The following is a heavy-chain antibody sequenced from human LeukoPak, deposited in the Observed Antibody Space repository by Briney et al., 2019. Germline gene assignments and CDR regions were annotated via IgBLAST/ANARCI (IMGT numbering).Heavy chain of an antibody. V-gene: IGHV3-11*04. D-gene: IGHD3-22*01. CDR2: TSYTGETI. Sequence: GGSLRLSCAASGFTFSDYYMSWIRQAPGKGLEWLSYTSYTGETIYYEDSVKGRFTFSRDNAKNTLYLQMNSLRAEDTAVYYCAKGWYYYDSSGPFDPWGQGTLVTVSS. J-gene: IGHJ5*02. CDR1: GFTFSDYY. CDR3: AKGWYYYDSSGPFDP.